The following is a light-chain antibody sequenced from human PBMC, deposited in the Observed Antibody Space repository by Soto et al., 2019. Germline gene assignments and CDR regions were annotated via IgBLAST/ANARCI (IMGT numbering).Light chain of an antibody. V-gene: IGLV2-11*01. CDR3: RLYAGFNRYF. CDR2: DVS. J-gene: IGLJ1*01. Sequence: QSALTQPRSVSGSPGQSVTISCTGTSSDVGGYNYVSWYQQHPGKAPKLMIYDVSERPSGVPDRFSAYKSGITAFLIVPGLKAEDEADYYCRLYAGFNRYFVRTWTKVHVL. CDR1: SSDVGGYNY.